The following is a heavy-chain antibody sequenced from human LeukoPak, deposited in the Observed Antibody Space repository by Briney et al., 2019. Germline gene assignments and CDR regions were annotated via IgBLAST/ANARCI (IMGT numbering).Heavy chain of an antibody. CDR3: AREGYCSGGSGPDY. V-gene: IGHV4-4*07. Sequence: PETLSLTCTVSGGSISSYYWSWIRQPAGKGLEWIGRIYTIGSTNYNPSLKSRVTMSVDTSKNQFSLKLSSVTAADTAVYYCAREGYCSGGSGPDYWGQGTLVTVSS. CDR2: IYTIGST. CDR1: GGSISSYY. D-gene: IGHD2-15*01. J-gene: IGHJ4*02.